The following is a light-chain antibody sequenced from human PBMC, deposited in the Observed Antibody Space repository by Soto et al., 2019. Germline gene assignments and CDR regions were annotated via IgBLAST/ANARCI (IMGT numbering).Light chain of an antibody. V-gene: IGKV3-15*01. CDR3: QQYYNWPT. J-gene: IGKJ5*01. CDR2: AAS. Sequence: EIVLTQSPATLSLSPGERATLSCRASQSLSSNFLAWYQQKPGQAPRLLIYAASTRATGIPARFSGSGSGTGFTLTISSLQSEDFAVYYCQQYYNWPTFGQGTRLEI. CDR1: QSLSSN.